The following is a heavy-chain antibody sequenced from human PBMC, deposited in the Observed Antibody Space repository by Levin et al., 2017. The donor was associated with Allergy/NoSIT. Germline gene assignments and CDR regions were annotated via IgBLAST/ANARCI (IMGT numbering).Heavy chain of an antibody. CDR3: ARGVKTFGGVIGKTDY. V-gene: IGHV4-59*01. CDR1: GGSISDYY. CDR2: FYYSEGT. Sequence: SETLSLTCTVSGGSISDYYWSWIRQPPGKGLEWIGYFYYSEGTNYNPSLKSRLTISVDTSKKQFSLKLSSVTAADTAVYYCARGVKTFGGVIGKTDYWGQGTLVTVSS. J-gene: IGHJ4*02. D-gene: IGHD3-16*02.